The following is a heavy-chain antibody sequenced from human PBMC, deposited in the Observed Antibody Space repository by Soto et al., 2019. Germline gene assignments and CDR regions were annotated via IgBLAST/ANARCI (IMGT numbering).Heavy chain of an antibody. J-gene: IGHJ6*02. CDR2: IYTSGST. CDR3: ARDGIFGVVLSYYYGMDV. V-gene: IGHV4-4*07. CDR1: GGPISSYY. D-gene: IGHD3-3*01. Sequence: SETLSLTCTVSGGPISSYYWSWIRQPAGKGLEWIGRIYTSGSTNYNPSLKSRVTMSVDTSKNQFSLKLSSVTAADTAVYYCARDGIFGVVLSYYYGMDVWGQGTTVTVSS.